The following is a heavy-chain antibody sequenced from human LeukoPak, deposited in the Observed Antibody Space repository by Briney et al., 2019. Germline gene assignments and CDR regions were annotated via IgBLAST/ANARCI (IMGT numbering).Heavy chain of an antibody. CDR1: GYSISSGYY. Sequence: SETLSLTCTVSGYSISSGYYWGWIRQPPGKGLEWIGSIYHSGSTYYNPSLKSRVTISVDTSKNQFSLKLSSVTAADTAVYYCARSDYGSGSQYFDYWGQGTLVTVSS. J-gene: IGHJ4*02. CDR2: IYHSGST. V-gene: IGHV4-38-2*02. D-gene: IGHD3-10*01. CDR3: ARSDYGSGSQYFDY.